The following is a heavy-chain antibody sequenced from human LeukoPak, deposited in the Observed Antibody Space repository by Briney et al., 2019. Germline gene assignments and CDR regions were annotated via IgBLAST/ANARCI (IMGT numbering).Heavy chain of an antibody. CDR3: AKEGIAPDYGDYDEGNNHFDY. V-gene: IGHV3-30-3*01. Sequence: GGSLRLSCAASGFNFRSYSMHWVRQAPGKGLEWVAVTLYDGSDKDFADSVKGRFTISRDNSKNTLYLQMNSLRAEDTAVYYCAKEGIAPDYGDYDEGNNHFDYWGQGTLVTVSS. D-gene: IGHD4-17*01. CDR2: TLYDGSDK. CDR1: GFNFRSYS. J-gene: IGHJ4*02.